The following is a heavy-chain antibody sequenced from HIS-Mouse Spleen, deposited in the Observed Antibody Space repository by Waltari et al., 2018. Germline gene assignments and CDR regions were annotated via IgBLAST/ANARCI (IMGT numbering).Heavy chain of an antibody. Sequence: QVTLRESGPALVKPTQTLTLTCTFSGFSPSTSGMCVSWIRQPPGKALEWLARIDWDDDKYYSTSLKTRLTISKDTSKNQVVLTMTNTDPVDTATYYCARIAEGYSSGWYAFDYWGQGTLVTVSS. CDR1: GFSPSTSGMC. CDR3: ARIAEGYSSGWYAFDY. D-gene: IGHD6-19*01. J-gene: IGHJ4*02. CDR2: IDWDDDK. V-gene: IGHV2-70*15.